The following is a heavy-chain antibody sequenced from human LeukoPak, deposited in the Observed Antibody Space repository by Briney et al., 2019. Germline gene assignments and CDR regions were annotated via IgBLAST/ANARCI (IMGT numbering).Heavy chain of an antibody. CDR1: GGSFSGYY. D-gene: IGHD3-10*01. J-gene: IGHJ4*02. CDR3: ARSFRRYYYGSGSYLYFDY. Sequence: PSETLSLTCAVYGGSFSGYYWSWIRQPPGKGLEWIGEINHSGSTTYNPSLKSRVTISVDTSKNRFSLKLSSVTAADTAVYYRARSFRRYYYGSGSYLYFDYWGQGTLVTVSS. CDR2: INHSGST. V-gene: IGHV4-34*01.